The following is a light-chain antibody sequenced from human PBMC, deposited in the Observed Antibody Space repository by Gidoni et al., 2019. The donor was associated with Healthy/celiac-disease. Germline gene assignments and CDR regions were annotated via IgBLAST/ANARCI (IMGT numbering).Light chain of an antibody. CDR3: QQRSNWPWT. V-gene: IGKV3-11*01. Sequence: EILLTQSPATLPLSPGERATLPCRASQSTSSYLAWYQQKPGQAPRLLIYDASNRATGIPARFSGSGSGTDFTLTISSLEPEDLAVYYCQQRSNWPWTFXQXTKVEIK. CDR1: QSTSSY. CDR2: DAS. J-gene: IGKJ1*01.